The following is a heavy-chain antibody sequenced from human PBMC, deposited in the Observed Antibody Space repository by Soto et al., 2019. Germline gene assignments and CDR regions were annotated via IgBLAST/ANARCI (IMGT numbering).Heavy chain of an antibody. CDR1: GFSLSTNGMR. CDR2: IDWDDDK. CDR3: ARSPRGFFDGSGYPYYFDY. Sequence: SGPTLVNPTQTLTLTCTFSGFSLSTNGMRVSWIRQPPGKALEWLARIDWDDDKFYSTSLKTRLIISKDTSKNQVVLTMTNLDPVDTATYYCARSPRGFFDGSGYPYYFDYWGLGTLVTVAS. V-gene: IGHV2-70*04. D-gene: IGHD3-22*01. J-gene: IGHJ4*02.